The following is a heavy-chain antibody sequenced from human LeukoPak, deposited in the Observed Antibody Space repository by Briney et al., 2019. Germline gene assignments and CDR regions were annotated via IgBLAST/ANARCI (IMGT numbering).Heavy chain of an antibody. CDR1: GYSFTSYW. J-gene: IGHJ4*02. CDR3: ARHPPGIGVDY. V-gene: IGHV5-51*01. Sequence: GASLQIFCKGSGYSFTSYWIGWVRQMPGKGLVWLGIIYYCGSDTSYSPSFQGQVTISADTSMNNVSLQRSSLKAADTAMYYCARHPPGIGVDYWGQGTLVTVSS. D-gene: IGHD1-26*01. CDR2: IYYCGSDT.